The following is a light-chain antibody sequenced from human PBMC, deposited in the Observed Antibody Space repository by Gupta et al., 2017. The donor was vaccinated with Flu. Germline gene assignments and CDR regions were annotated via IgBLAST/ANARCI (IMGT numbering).Light chain of an antibody. Sequence: SGNIASKFLQWYQQRPGSAPTTVIDEDNQSPCGFPDRFSGSIDSSSNAAPRTIAGQKTEDEDDYYGQSYDSMNQGVFGGGTKLTVL. J-gene: IGLJ3*02. CDR1: SGNIASKF. CDR2: EDN. CDR3: QSYDSMNQGV. V-gene: IGLV6-57*02.